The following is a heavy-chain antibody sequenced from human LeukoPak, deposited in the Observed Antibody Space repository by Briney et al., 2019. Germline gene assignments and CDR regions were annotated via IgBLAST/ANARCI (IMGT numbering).Heavy chain of an antibody. J-gene: IGHJ4*02. D-gene: IGHD2-8*02. CDR3: TKALLRSCSGAFCYPFDY. V-gene: IGHV3-23*01. CDR2: TVGGRPDT. Sequence: GGSLRLSCAASGFTFSNYAMSWVRQTPGKGLEWVAATVGGRPDTYHAESVKGRFTVSRDDSRDTLFLQMNRLSVDDTAIYYCTKALLRSCSGAFCYPFDYWGQGTLVTVSS. CDR1: GFTFSNYA.